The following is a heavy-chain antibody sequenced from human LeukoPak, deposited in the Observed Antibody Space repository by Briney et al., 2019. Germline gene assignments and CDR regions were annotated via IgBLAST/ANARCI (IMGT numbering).Heavy chain of an antibody. CDR1: GFTFSSYA. CDR2: ISGSGGST. V-gene: IGHV3-23*01. CDR3: AKGDTYCGGDCPFDY. Sequence: GGSLRLSCAASGFTFSSYAMSWVRQAPGKGLEWVSAISGSGGSTYYADSVKGRFTISRDNSKNTLYLRMNSLRAEDTAVYYCAKGDTYCGGDCPFDYWGQGTLVTVSS. J-gene: IGHJ4*02. D-gene: IGHD2-21*01.